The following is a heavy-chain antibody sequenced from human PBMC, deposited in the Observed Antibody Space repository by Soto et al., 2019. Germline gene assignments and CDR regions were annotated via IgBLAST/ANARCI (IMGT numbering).Heavy chain of an antibody. Sequence: GGSLRLSCAASGFTFSSYWMSWVRQAPGKGLEWVANIKQDGSEKYYVDSVKGRFTISRDNAKKSLYLQMNSLRAEDTAVYYCARETYYYGSVSYYGSEGSYFDYWGQGTLVTVSS. CDR1: GFTFSSYW. V-gene: IGHV3-7*01. D-gene: IGHD3-10*01. J-gene: IGHJ4*02. CDR2: IKQDGSEK. CDR3: ARETYYYGSVSYYGSEGSYFDY.